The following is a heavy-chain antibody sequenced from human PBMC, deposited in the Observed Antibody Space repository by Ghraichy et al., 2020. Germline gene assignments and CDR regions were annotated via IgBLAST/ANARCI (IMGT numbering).Heavy chain of an antibody. Sequence: GALRLSCAASGFTFSNAWMSWVRQAPGQGLEWVGRIRSKADDATTEYAAPVRGRFSISGDDSKNTLFLQINSLKSEDTGVYYCTTSITGSNYIGYWGQGTLVTVTS. J-gene: IGHJ4*02. V-gene: IGHV3-15*01. CDR1: GFTFSNAW. CDR2: IRSKADDATT. D-gene: IGHD6-13*01. CDR3: TTSITGSNYIGY.